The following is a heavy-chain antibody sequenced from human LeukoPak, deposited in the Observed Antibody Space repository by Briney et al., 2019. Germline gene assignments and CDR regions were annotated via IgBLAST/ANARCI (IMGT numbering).Heavy chain of an antibody. D-gene: IGHD3-10*01. CDR2: ISGGGGST. V-gene: IGHV3-23*01. J-gene: IGHJ4*02. Sequence: GGSLRLSCAASGFTFSSYAMIWVRQAPGKGLEWVSGISGGGGSTYYSDSVKGRFTISRDNSKNTLYLQMNSLRAEDTAVYYCAKDKSVTSGNYYWDYWGQGTLVTVSP. CDR3: AKDKSVTSGNYYWDY. CDR1: GFTFSSYA.